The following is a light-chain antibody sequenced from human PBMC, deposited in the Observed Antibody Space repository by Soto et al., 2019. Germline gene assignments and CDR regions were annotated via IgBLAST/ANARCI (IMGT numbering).Light chain of an antibody. J-gene: IGLJ1*01. CDR2: DVS. CDR1: SSDVGAYNY. CDR3: SSYTASSTYV. V-gene: IGLV2-14*01. Sequence: YALTRPSSVTGYPAQSITISCTGASSDVGAYNYVAWCQQHPGKGPKLLIYDVSNRPSGFSSRFSGSKSGNTASLTISGLRAEDEADYFCSSYTASSTYVFGTGTKVTVL.